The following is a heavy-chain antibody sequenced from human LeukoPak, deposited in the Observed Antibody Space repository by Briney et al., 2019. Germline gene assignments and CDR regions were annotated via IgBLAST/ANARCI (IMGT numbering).Heavy chain of an antibody. CDR2: INHSGST. V-gene: IGHV4-34*01. J-gene: IGHJ5*02. Sequence: SETLSLTCAVYGGSFSGYYWSWIRQPPGKGLEWIGEINHSGSTNYNPSLKSRVTISVDRSKNQFSLKLSSVTAADTAVYYCARGLDPNWFDPWGQGTLVTVSS. CDR3: ARGLDPNWFDP. CDR1: GGSFSGYY.